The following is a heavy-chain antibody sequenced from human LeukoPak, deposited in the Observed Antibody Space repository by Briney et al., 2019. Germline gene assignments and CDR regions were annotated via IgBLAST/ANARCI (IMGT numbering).Heavy chain of an antibody. D-gene: IGHD6-13*01. Sequence: GGSLRLSCAASGFTLSSYSMSWVRQAPGKGLEWVSSISSSSSYIYYADSVKGRFTISRDNAKNSLYLQMNSLRAEDTAVYYCARDGIAAAGIYFEYWGQGTLVTVSS. J-gene: IGHJ4*02. V-gene: IGHV3-21*01. CDR2: ISSSSSYI. CDR1: GFTLSSYS. CDR3: ARDGIAAAGIYFEY.